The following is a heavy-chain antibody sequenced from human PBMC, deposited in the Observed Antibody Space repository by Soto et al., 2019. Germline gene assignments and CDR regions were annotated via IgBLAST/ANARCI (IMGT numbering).Heavy chain of an antibody. Sequence: GGSLRLSCATSGFTFNNYAMNWVRQAPGRGLEWVSTISGSGGSTYYADSVKGRFTISRDNSRNTLYLQLNSLRAEDTALYYCASQQWRAPVWGQGTLVTVSS. CDR1: GFTFNNYA. D-gene: IGHD6-19*01. CDR2: ISGSGGST. CDR3: ASQQWRAPV. V-gene: IGHV3-23*01. J-gene: IGHJ4*02.